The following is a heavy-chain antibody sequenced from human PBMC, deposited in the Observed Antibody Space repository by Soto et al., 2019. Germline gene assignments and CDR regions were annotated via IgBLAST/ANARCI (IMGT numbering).Heavy chain of an antibody. CDR3: ARVVMTTVPASYYYGMDV. J-gene: IGHJ6*02. D-gene: IGHD4-4*01. CDR1: GGTCISYS. CDR2: IIPFIGTA. Sequence: GAAAQVFCKACGGTCISYSMIWVLQAPGQGREWMGRIIPFIGTANYAQKFQGRVTITADESTSTAYMELTSLRSEDTAVYYCARVVMTTVPASYYYGMDVWGQGTTVTVSS. V-gene: IGHV1-69*11.